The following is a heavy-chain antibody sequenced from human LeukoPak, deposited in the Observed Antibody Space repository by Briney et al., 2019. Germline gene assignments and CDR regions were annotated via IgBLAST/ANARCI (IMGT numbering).Heavy chain of an antibody. D-gene: IGHD3-10*01. Sequence: PSQTLSLTCTVSGGSISSYYWSWIRQPPGKGLEWIGYIYYSGSTNYNPSLKSRVTISVDTSKNQFSLKLSSVTAADTAVYYCASTTYGSGSYPFDYWGQGTLVTVSS. CDR2: IYYSGST. CDR1: GGSISSYY. J-gene: IGHJ4*02. CDR3: ASTTYGSGSYPFDY. V-gene: IGHV4-59*01.